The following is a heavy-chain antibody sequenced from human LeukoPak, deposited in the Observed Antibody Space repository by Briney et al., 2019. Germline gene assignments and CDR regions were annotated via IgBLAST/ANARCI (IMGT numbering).Heavy chain of an antibody. V-gene: IGHV1-2*02. Sequence: GSSVTLSCTAAGSTFTGYCMHWEREAHGPGLEWMGWIRPNSGCTNYAQKFQGRVTKTSDTSISTAYMELRRLRSDDTAVYYCARAPEDALDYWGQGTLVTVSS. J-gene: IGHJ4*02. CDR1: GSTFTGYC. CDR2: IRPNSGCT. CDR3: ARAPEDALDY.